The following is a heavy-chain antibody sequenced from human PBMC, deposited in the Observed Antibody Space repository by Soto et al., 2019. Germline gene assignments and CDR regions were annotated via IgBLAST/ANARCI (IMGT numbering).Heavy chain of an antibody. CDR2: IYYSGST. CDR1: GGSISSGDYY. V-gene: IGHV4-30-4*01. CDR3: ARAFDILTRYYFDY. J-gene: IGHJ4*02. D-gene: IGHD3-9*01. Sequence: QVQLQESGPGLVKPSQTLSLTCTVSGGSISSGDYYWSWIRQPPGKGLEWNGDIYYSGSTYYNPSLKSRVTISVDTSRNQFSLKLSSVTAADTAVYYCARAFDILTRYYFDYWGQGTLVTVSS.